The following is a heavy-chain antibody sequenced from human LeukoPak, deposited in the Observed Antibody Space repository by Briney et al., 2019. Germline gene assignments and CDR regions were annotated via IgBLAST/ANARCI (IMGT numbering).Heavy chain of an antibody. CDR1: GFTFSSYA. CDR2: IKQDGSEK. V-gene: IGHV3-7*01. D-gene: IGHD1-1*01. Sequence: PGGTLRLSCAASGFTFSSYAMSWVRQAPGKGLQWVANIKQDGSEKYYVDSVKGRFTISRDNAKNTLYLQMNSLRAEDTAVYYCARDQAENGDYWGQGTLVTVSS. J-gene: IGHJ4*02. CDR3: ARDQAENGDY.